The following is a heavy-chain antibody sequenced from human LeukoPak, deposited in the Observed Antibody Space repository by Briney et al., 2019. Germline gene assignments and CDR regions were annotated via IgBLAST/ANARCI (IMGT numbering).Heavy chain of an antibody. CDR3: ARVRRVTIFGVVIISAPYDY. V-gene: IGHV4-34*01. Sequence: SETLSLTCAVYGGSFSGYYWSWISQPPGKGLEWIGEINHSGSSNFHPSLKSRVTISVATSKTQFSLKLSSVTAADTAVYYCARVRRVTIFGVVIISAPYDYWGQGTRVTVSS. CDR1: GGSFSGYY. CDR2: INHSGSS. J-gene: IGHJ4*02. D-gene: IGHD3-3*01.